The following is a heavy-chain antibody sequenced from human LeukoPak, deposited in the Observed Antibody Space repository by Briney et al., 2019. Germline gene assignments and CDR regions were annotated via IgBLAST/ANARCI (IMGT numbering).Heavy chain of an antibody. D-gene: IGHD2-2*01. CDR2: ISSSSSHI. CDR1: GFTFSNYA. V-gene: IGHV3-21*01. Sequence: GGSLRLSCAASGFTFSNYAMNWVRQAPGKGLEWVSSISSSSSHIYYADSLKGRFTISRDNAKNSLYLQTNSLRAEDTAVYYCASFQSRDWGQGTLVTVSS. CDR3: ASFQSRD. J-gene: IGHJ4*02.